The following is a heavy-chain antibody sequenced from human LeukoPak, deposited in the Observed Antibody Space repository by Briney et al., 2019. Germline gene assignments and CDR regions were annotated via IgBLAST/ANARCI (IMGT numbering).Heavy chain of an antibody. CDR3: ARVHGNSYGYYFDY. V-gene: IGHV3-7*01. J-gene: IGHJ4*02. CDR2: IKQDGSEK. D-gene: IGHD5-18*01. Sequence: PGGSLRLSCAASGFTFSSYSMNWVRQAPGKGLEWVANIKQDGSEKYYVDSVKGRFTISRDNAKNSLYLQMTSLRAEDTAVYYCARVHGNSYGYYFDYWGQGTLVTVSS. CDR1: GFTFSSYS.